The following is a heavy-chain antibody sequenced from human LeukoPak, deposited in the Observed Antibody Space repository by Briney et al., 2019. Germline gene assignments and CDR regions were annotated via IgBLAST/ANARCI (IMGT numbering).Heavy chain of an antibody. CDR2: ISYDGSNK. J-gene: IGHJ4*02. CDR3: ARDVRAAILTGVDY. CDR1: GFTFSSYA. D-gene: IGHD2-2*02. Sequence: GGSLRLSCAASGFTFSSYAMHWVRQAPGKGLEWVAVISYDGSNKYYADSVKGRSTISRDNSKNKLYLQMDSLRAEDTAVYYCARDVRAAILTGVDYWGQGTLVTVSS. V-gene: IGHV3-30-3*01.